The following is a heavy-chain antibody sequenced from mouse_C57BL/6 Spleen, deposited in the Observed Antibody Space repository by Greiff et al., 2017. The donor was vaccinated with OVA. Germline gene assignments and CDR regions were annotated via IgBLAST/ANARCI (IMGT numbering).Heavy chain of an antibody. J-gene: IGHJ1*03. V-gene: IGHV1-53*01. CDR3: AREVYYGSSHWYFDV. Sequence: QVQLQQPGTELVKPGASVKLSCKASGYTFTSYWMHWVKQRPGQGLEWIGNINPSNGGTNYNEKFKSKATLTVDKSSSTAYMQLSSLTSEDSAVYYGAREVYYGSSHWYFDVWGTGTTVTVSS. CDR2: INPSNGGT. CDR1: GYTFTSYW. D-gene: IGHD1-1*01.